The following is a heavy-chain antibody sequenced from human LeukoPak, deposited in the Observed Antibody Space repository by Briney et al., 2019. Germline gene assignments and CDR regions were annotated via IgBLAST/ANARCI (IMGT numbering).Heavy chain of an antibody. D-gene: IGHD6-13*01. Sequence: GGSLRLSCAASGFTFSSFAMSWVRQAPGKGLEWVSAITSSGGNTYYADSVKGRFTISRDNSKNTLYLQMNSLRAEDTAVYYCAREEDYSSSWYRTLKVYYYYGMDVWGQGTTVTVSS. CDR2: ITSSGGNT. V-gene: IGHV3-23*01. CDR1: GFTFSSFA. J-gene: IGHJ6*02. CDR3: AREEDYSSSWYRTLKVYYYYGMDV.